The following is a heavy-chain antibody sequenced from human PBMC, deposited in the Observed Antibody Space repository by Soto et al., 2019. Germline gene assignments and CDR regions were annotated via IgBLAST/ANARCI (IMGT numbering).Heavy chain of an antibody. CDR1: GFTFSSYA. V-gene: IGHV3-23*01. J-gene: IGHJ5*02. Sequence: HPGGSLRLSCAASGFTFSSYAMSWVRQAPGKGLEWVSAISGSGGSTYYADSVKGRFTISRDNSKNTLYLQMNSLRAEDTAVYYCAKAAVTSPPIPNWFDPWGQGTLVTVSS. CDR2: ISGSGGST. CDR3: AKAAVTSPPIPNWFDP. D-gene: IGHD4-17*01.